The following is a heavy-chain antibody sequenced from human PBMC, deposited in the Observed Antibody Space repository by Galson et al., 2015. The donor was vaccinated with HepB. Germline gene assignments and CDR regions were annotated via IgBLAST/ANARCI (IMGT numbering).Heavy chain of an antibody. CDR1: GFTFSSYG. V-gene: IGHV3-30*18. J-gene: IGHJ3*02. CDR3: AKVLGKGLLDAFDI. Sequence: SLRLSCAASGFTFSSYGMHWVRQAPGKGLEWVAVISYDGSNKYYADSVKGRFTISRDNSKNTLYLQMNSLRAEDTAVYYCAKVLGKGLLDAFDIWGQGTMVTVSS. D-gene: IGHD3-10*01. CDR2: ISYDGSNK.